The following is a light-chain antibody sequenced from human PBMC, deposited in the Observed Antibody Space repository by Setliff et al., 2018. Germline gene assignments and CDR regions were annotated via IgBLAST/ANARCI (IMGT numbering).Light chain of an antibody. J-gene: IGLJ1*01. V-gene: IGLV2-11*01. CDR1: SSDVGGYNY. Sequence: QSALAQPRSVSGSPGQSVTISCTGTSSDVGGYNYVSWYQQHPGKAPKLMIYDVSKRPSGVPDRFSGSKSGNTASLTVSGLQAEDEADYYCSSYAGSNNFPYVFGTGTKVTV. CDR2: DVS. CDR3: SSYAGSNNFPYV.